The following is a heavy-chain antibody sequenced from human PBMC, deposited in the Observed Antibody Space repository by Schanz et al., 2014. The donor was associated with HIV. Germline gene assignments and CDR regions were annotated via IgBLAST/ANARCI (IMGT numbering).Heavy chain of an antibody. J-gene: IGHJ3*01. Sequence: DVQLVESGGGLVKRGGSLRLSCAASGFTFNNYGVNWVRQAPGKGLEWVSYITPDGSVTYADSVKGRFTASRDSSKNTLFLQMNSLRVEDTATYYCRVFMFTYDVWGQGTMVTVSS. V-gene: IGHV3-21*01. D-gene: IGHD3-16*01. CDR2: ITPDGSV. CDR3: RVFMFTYDV. CDR1: GFTFNNYG.